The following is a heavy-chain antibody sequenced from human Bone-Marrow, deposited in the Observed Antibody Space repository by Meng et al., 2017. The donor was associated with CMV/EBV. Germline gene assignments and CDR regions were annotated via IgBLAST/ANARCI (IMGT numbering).Heavy chain of an antibody. J-gene: IGHJ1*01. CDR3: ARAGGYASPLSY. V-gene: IGHV3-53*01. CDR2: LYSGGDT. D-gene: IGHD1-1*01. Sequence: GESLKISCAASGFTLSNNYMNWVRQAPGKGLEWVSLLYSGGDTYYADSVRGRFTISRDSSKNTLYLQMNSLRAEDTAVYYCARAGGYASPLSYWGQGTGVTVSS. CDR1: GFTLSNNY.